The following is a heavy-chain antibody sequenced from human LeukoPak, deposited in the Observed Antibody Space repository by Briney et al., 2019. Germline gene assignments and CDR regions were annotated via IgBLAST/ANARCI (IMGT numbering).Heavy chain of an antibody. Sequence: ASVKVSCKTSGYTFTSYYIHWVRQAPGQGLEWMGIINPSSGATNYAQKFQGRVTMTRDTSTSAVYMELSSQRSEDTAVYYCARATNYYYYYGMDVWGQGTTVTVSS. J-gene: IGHJ6*02. CDR2: INPSSGAT. D-gene: IGHD1-26*01. CDR3: ARATNYYYYYGMDV. V-gene: IGHV1-46*01. CDR1: GYTFTSYY.